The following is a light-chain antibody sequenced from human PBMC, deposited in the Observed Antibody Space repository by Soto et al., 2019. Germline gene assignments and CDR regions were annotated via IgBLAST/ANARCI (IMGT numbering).Light chain of an antibody. CDR1: SSDVGAYNH. CDR2: EVS. Sequence: QSALTQPASVSGSPGQSITISCTGTSSDVGAYNHVSWYQQHPGKAPKLMIYEVSYRPSGVSDRFSGSRSGNTASLTISGLQAEDESDYYCSSYTSSKTWVFGGGTKLTVL. V-gene: IGLV2-14*01. J-gene: IGLJ3*02. CDR3: SSYTSSKTWV.